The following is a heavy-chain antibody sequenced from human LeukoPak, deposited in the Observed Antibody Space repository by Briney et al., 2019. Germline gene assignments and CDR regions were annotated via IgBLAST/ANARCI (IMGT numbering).Heavy chain of an antibody. CDR2: IFYSGST. CDR1: GGSISTSNYY. D-gene: IGHD3-10*01. J-gene: IGHJ3*02. V-gene: IGHV4-39*07. CDR3: AREPGFGAFDI. Sequence: SETLSLTCTVSGGSISTSNYYWGWIRQPPGKGLEWIGNIFYSGSTNYNPSLKSRVTISVDKSKNQFSLKLSSVTAADTAVYYCAREPGFGAFDIWGQGTMVTVSS.